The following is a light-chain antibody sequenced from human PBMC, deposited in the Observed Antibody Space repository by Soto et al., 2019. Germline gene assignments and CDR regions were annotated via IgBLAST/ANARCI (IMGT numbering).Light chain of an antibody. V-gene: IGKV3-20*01. CDR3: QQYGSSHST. CDR2: GAS. Sequence: EIVLTQSPGTLSLSPGERATLSCRASQSVSSSYLAWYQQKPGQAPRLLIYGASSRATGIPDRFSGSGSGTAFTLTISRLEPEDFAGYYGQQYGSSHSTFGQGTKVEIK. J-gene: IGKJ1*01. CDR1: QSVSSSY.